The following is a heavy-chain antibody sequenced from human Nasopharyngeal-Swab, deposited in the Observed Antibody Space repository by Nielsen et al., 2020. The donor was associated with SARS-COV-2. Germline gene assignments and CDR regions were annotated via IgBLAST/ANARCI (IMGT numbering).Heavy chain of an antibody. Sequence: WIRQPPGKGLEWIGYIYYSGSTYYNPSLKSRVTISVDTSKNQFSLKLSSVTAADTAVYYCARGDKAEITIFGVVIISAAFDTWGQGTMVTVSS. D-gene: IGHD3-3*01. J-gene: IGHJ3*02. CDR3: ARGDKAEITIFGVVIISAAFDT. CDR2: IYYSGST. V-gene: IGHV4-31*02.